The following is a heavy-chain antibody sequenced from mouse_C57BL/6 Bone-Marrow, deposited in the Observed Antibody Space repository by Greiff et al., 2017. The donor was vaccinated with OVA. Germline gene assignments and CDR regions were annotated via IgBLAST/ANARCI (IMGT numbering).Heavy chain of an antibody. V-gene: IGHV1-18*01. J-gene: IGHJ1*03. Sequence: EVQLQQSGPELVKPGASVKIPCKASGYTFTDYNMDWVKQSHGKSLEWIGDINPNNGGTIYNQKFKGKATLTVDKSSSTAYMELRSLTSEDTAVYYCARDYSNPDWYFDVWGTGTTVTVSS. CDR1: GYTFTDYN. CDR2: INPNNGGT. D-gene: IGHD2-5*01. CDR3: ARDYSNPDWYFDV.